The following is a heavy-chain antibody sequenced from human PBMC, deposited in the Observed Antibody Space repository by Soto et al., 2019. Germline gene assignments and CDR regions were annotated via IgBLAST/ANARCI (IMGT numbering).Heavy chain of an antibody. CDR3: ARKTDSIPSGGDV. D-gene: IGHD3-10*01. V-gene: IGHV3-53*04. CDR1: GFAVRHNY. CDR2: IYSGGDT. J-gene: IGHJ6*04. Sequence: EVQLVESGGSLVQPGGSLRLSCTASGFAVRHNYMTWVRQAPGKGLEWVSLIYSGGDTAYADSVKGRFTISRHTSQNKLYLQMNSLRAEDTAVYYCARKTDSIPSGGDVWGKGTAVTVSS.